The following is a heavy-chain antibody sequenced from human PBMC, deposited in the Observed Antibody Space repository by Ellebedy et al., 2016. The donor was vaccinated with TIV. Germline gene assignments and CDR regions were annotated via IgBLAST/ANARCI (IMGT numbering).Heavy chain of an antibody. D-gene: IGHD5-12*01. CDR2: ISIDGGAT. J-gene: IGHJ4*02. Sequence: PGGSLRLSCAASGFRFGDYYMTWIRQAPGKGLEWISFISIDGGATYYSDSVKGRFTISRDNSKNTLYLQMSSLRPEDTAVYYCVTQKGGSLYWGQGTLVTVSS. V-gene: IGHV3-11*04. CDR3: VTQKGGSLY. CDR1: GFRFGDYY.